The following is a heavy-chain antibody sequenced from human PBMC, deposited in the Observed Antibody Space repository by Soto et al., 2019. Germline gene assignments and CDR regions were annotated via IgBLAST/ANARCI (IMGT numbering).Heavy chain of an antibody. D-gene: IGHD6-6*01. V-gene: IGHV3-30*18. Sequence: GGSLRLSCAASGFTFSSFGMHWVRQAPGKGLEWVAVISFDGSNKYYADSVKGRFTISRDNSKNTLYLQMNSLRAEDTAVYYCAKVPPVAGRPRLVYYYYGMDACGQGTTVAVSS. J-gene: IGHJ6*02. CDR3: AKVPPVAGRPRLVYYYYGMDA. CDR1: GFTFSSFG. CDR2: ISFDGSNK.